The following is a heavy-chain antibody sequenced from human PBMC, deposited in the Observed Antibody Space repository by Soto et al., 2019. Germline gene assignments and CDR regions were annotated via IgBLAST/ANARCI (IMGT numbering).Heavy chain of an antibody. V-gene: IGHV1-69*13. D-gene: IGHD6-13*01. J-gene: IGHJ6*03. CDR2: IIPIFGTA. CDR3: ARGVIAAADSCYYYYMDD. Sequence: ASVKVSCKASGGTFSSYAISWVRQAPGQGLEWMGGIIPIFGTANYAQKFQGRVTITADESTSTAYMELSSLRSEDTAVYYCARGVIAAADSCYYYYMDDWGKGTTVTVSS. CDR1: GGTFSSYA.